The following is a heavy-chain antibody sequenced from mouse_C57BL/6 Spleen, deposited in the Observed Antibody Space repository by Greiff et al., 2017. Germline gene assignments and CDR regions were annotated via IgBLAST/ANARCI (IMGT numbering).Heavy chain of an antibody. J-gene: IGHJ1*03. V-gene: IGHV14-3*01. CDR2: IDPANGNT. CDR3: ASPITTVVANWYFDV. CDR1: GFNIKNTY. Sequence: VHVKQSVAELVRPGASVKLSCTASGFNIKNTYMHWVKQRPEQGLEWIGRIDPANGNTKYAPKFQGKATITADTSSNTAYLQLSSLTSEDTAIYYCASPITTVVANWYFDVWGTGTTVTVSS. D-gene: IGHD1-1*01.